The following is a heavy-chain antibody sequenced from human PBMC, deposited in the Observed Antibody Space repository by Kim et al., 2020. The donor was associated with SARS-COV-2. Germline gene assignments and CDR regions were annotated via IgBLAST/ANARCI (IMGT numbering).Heavy chain of an antibody. J-gene: IGHJ5*02. V-gene: IGHV4-59*13. Sequence: SETLSLTCTVSGGSISSYYWSWIRQPPGKGLEWIGYIYYSGSTNYNPSLKSRVTISVDTSKNQFSLKLSSVTAADTAVYYCARVPLTGYSYGYYGWFDPWGQGTLVTVSS. D-gene: IGHD5-18*01. CDR3: ARVPLTGYSYGYYGWFDP. CDR2: IYYSGST. CDR1: GGSISSYY.